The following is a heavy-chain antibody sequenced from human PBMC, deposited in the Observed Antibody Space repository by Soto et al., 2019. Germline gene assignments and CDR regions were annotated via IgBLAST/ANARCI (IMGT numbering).Heavy chain of an antibody. J-gene: IGHJ6*02. CDR2: IYSGGST. D-gene: IGHD5-12*01. V-gene: IGHV3-53*01. CDR3: AIDMGRDGYNYVPYYYGMDV. CDR1: GFTVSSNY. Sequence: EVQLVESGGGLIQPGGSLRLSCAASGFTVSSNYMSWVRQAPGKGLEWVSVIYSGGSTYYADSVKGRFTISRDKSKNTLYLQMNSLSAEDTAVYYCAIDMGRDGYNYVPYYYGMDVWGQGTTVTVSS.